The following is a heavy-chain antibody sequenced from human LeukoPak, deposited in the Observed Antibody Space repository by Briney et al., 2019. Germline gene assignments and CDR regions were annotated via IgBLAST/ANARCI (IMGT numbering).Heavy chain of an antibody. Sequence: GGSLRLSCAVSGFTFSNYAMVWVRQAPGKGLDWVSSISAGGGVTSNADSVKGRFTISRDNSKNTLYLQMNSLRAEDTAVYYCARVGITGTTPYFDYWGQGTLVTVSS. CDR2: ISAGGGVT. V-gene: IGHV3-23*01. CDR1: GFTFSNYA. CDR3: ARVGITGTTPYFDY. J-gene: IGHJ4*02. D-gene: IGHD1-20*01.